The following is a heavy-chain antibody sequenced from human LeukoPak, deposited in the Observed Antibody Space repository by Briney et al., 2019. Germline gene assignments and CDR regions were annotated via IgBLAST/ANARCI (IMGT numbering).Heavy chain of an antibody. J-gene: IGHJ4*02. Sequence: GGSLRLSCAVSGFTFRTYWMTWVRQAPGKGLEWVSYISSSGSTIYYADSVKGRFTISRDNSKNTLYLQMNSLRAEDTAVYYCARNRGHAFDFDYWGQGTLVTVSS. CDR3: ARNRGHAFDFDY. D-gene: IGHD5-12*01. CDR1: GFTFRTYW. V-gene: IGHV3-48*01. CDR2: ISSSGSTI.